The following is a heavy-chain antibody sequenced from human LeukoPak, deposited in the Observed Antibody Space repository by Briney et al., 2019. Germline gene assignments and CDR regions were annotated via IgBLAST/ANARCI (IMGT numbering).Heavy chain of an antibody. J-gene: IGHJ4*02. CDR2: INSDGSYA. V-gene: IGHV3-74*01. Sequence: GGSLRLSCAASGFTFSRYWMHWVRQGPGKGLVCVSRINSDGSYASYADSVKGRFTISRDSAKSTLYLQMNSLRADDTSVYYCAKDDGTYGSDYWGQGTLVTVSS. CDR3: AKDDGTYGSDY. D-gene: IGHD1-26*01. CDR1: GFTFSRYW.